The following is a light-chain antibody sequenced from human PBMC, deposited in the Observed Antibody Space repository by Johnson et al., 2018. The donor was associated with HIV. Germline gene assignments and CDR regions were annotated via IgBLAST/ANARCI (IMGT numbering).Light chain of an antibody. Sequence: QSVLTQPPSVSAAPGQKVTISCSGSSSNIGNKYVSWYQQLPGTAPKLLIYENSKRPSGIPDRISGSKSGTSATLGITGLQTGDEADYYCGTWDSSLSAYVFGTGTKVTV. CDR3: GTWDSSLSAYV. V-gene: IGLV1-51*02. CDR2: ENS. J-gene: IGLJ1*01. CDR1: SSNIGNKY.